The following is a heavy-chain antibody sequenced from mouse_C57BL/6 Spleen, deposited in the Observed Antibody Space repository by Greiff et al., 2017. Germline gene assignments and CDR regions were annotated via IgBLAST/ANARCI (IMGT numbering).Heavy chain of an antibody. CDR2: ISYDGSN. J-gene: IGHJ2*01. V-gene: IGHV3-6*01. D-gene: IGHD4-1*01. CDR3: ASLPWDRGDY. Sequence: DVQLQESGPGLVKPSQSLSLTCSVTGYSITSGYYWNWIRQFPGNKLEWMGYISYDGSNNYNPSLKNRISITRDTSKKQFFLKLNSVTTEDTATYYCASLPWDRGDYWGQGTTLTVSS. CDR1: GYSITSGYY.